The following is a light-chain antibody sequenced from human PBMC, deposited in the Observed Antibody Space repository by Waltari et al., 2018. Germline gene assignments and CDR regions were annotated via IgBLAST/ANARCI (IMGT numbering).Light chain of an antibody. CDR1: SSYVRSFNL. CDR2: EAT. Sequence: QSALTQPASVSGSPGQSITISCPGTSSYVRSFNLVSWYQQHPGKAPKLIIFEATNRPSGVCKRVSGPKAGKTASLTSSGLQADDEADDYGCSYTGTSPLYVFGTGTKVCV. J-gene: IGLJ1*01. CDR3: CSYTGTSPLYV. V-gene: IGLV2-23*01.